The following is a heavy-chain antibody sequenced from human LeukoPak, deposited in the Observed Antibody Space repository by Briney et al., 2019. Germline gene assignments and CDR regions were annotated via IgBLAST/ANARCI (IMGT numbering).Heavy chain of an antibody. D-gene: IGHD4-17*01. V-gene: IGHV3-21*01. CDR1: GFTFSSYS. CDR3: ARDTAYGDGAFDI. Sequence: GGSLRPSCAASGFTFSSYSMNWVRHAPGKGLGWVSSIRSSSSYVYYADSVKGRFTISRDNAKKSLYMQRNGQRAEDTAVYYWARDTAYGDGAFDIWGQGTMVTVSS. J-gene: IGHJ3*02. CDR2: IRSSSSYV.